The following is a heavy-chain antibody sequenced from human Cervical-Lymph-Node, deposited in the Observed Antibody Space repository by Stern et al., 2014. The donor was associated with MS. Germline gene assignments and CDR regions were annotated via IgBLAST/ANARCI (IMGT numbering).Heavy chain of an antibody. CDR3: AKQYFDSSGYSYYYGMDV. CDR1: GFTFNKYA. V-gene: IGHV3-23*04. Sequence: EVQLVETGGDLVQPGGSLRLSCAASGFTFNKYAMNWVRQAPGKGLEWVSTISGSGSSLYYADSVKGRFTISRDNSENTLYLQMHSLRAEDTAIYYCAKQYFDSSGYSYYYGMDVWGQGTTVTVSS. CDR2: ISGSGSSL. D-gene: IGHD3-22*01. J-gene: IGHJ6*02.